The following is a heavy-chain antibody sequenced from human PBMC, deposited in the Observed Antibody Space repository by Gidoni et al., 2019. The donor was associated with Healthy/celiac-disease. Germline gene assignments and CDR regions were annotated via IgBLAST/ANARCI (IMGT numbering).Heavy chain of an antibody. J-gene: IGHJ6*02. D-gene: IGHD3-16*01. CDR1: GVTSSGSA. CDR2: IISKANSYAP. Sequence: EVQLVESGGGLGQPGGARKLSCAASGVTSSGSAMHWVRQASGKGLGWVGRIISKANSYAPASAASVKGRFTISRDDSKNTAYLQMNSLKTEDTAVYYCTRRGSGTFGYYYYYGMYVWGQGTTVTVSS. V-gene: IGHV3-73*01. CDR3: TRRGSGTFGYYYYYGMYV.